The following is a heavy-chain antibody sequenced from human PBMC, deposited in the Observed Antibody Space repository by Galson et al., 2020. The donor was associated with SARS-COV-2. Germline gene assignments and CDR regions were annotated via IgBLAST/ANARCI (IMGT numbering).Heavy chain of an antibody. CDR1: GFTFSSYD. CDR2: IDTAAYT. D-gene: IGHD6-13*01. CDR3: AKIAATGDAFDI. V-gene: IGHV3-13*01. Sequence: GGSLRLSCAASGFTFSSYDMHWVRQPTGKRLEWVSAIDTAAYTHYTDSVKGRFTISRENAKKSLYLQMNSLRAEDTAVYYCAKIAATGDAFDIWGQGTMVSVSS. J-gene: IGHJ3*02.